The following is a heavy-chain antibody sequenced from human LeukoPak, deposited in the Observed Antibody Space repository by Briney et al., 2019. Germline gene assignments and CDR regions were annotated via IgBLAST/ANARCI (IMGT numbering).Heavy chain of an antibody. V-gene: IGHV5-51*01. Sequence: GESLKISCKDSGYSFITNWIGWVRQMPGKGLEWMGTIYPGDSDTRYSPSFQGQVTISADKSISTAYLQWSSLKATDTAKYYCARSSDLSGGIDSWGQGTLVTVSS. CDR3: ARSSDLSGGIDS. D-gene: IGHD1-26*01. CDR2: IYPGDSDT. J-gene: IGHJ4*02. CDR1: GYSFITNW.